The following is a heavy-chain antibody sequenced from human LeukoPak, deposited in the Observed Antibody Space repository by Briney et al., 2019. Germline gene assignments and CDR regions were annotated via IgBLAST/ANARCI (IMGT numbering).Heavy chain of an antibody. D-gene: IGHD4-17*01. J-gene: IGHJ4*02. CDR3: AKTHLRTGGYFDY. CDR1: GFTFSSYA. V-gene: IGHV3-23*01. CDR2: ISGSDGSA. Sequence: GGSLRLSCAASGFTFSSYAMSWVRQASGQGLEWASTISGSDGSAYYADSVKGRFTISRDNSKNTLYLQMNSLRVEDTALYYCAKTHLRTGGYFDYWGQGTLVTVSS.